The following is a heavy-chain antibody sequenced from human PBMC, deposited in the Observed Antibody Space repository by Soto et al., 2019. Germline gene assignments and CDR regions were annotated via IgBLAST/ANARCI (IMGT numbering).Heavy chain of an antibody. CDR1: GYTFTGYY. J-gene: IGHJ3*02. Sequence: ASVKVSCKASGYTFTGYYIHWVRQAPGQGLEWMGWINPNSGGTNYAQKFQGWVTMTRDTSISTAYMELSRLRSDDTAVYYCARDHDGSSGTDAFDIWGQGTMVTVSS. D-gene: IGHD6-19*01. CDR3: ARDHDGSSGTDAFDI. V-gene: IGHV1-2*04. CDR2: INPNSGGT.